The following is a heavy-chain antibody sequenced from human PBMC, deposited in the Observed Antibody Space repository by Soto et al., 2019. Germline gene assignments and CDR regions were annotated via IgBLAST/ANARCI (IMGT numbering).Heavy chain of an antibody. Sequence: ASVKVSCKASGYTFTSYDINWVRQATGQGPEWMGWMNPNSGNTGYAQKFQGRVTMTRNTSISTAYMELSSLRSEDTAVYYCAIFPWIPRLRFLEWLPHYYYGMDVWGQGTTVTV. D-gene: IGHD3-3*01. V-gene: IGHV1-8*01. CDR3: AIFPWIPRLRFLEWLPHYYYGMDV. CDR1: GYTFTSYD. J-gene: IGHJ6*02. CDR2: MNPNSGNT.